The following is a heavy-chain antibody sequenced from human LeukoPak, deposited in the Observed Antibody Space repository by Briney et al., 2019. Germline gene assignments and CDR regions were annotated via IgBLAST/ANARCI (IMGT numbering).Heavy chain of an antibody. J-gene: IGHJ4*02. CDR1: GYTFTDYH. CDR2: INPNSGGT. Sequence: GASVKVSCKASGYTFTDYHMHWARQAPGQGLEWMGWINPNSGGTNYAQRFQGRVTMTRDTSISTAYMELSRLRSDDTAVYYCARDIRPRVESFDYWGQGTLVTVSS. D-gene: IGHD3-3*01. V-gene: IGHV1-2*02. CDR3: ARDIRPRVESFDY.